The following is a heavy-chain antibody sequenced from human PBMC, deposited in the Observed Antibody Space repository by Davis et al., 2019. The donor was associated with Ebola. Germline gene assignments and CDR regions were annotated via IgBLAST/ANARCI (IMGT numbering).Heavy chain of an antibody. CDR3: ARGRYLGTLTIVHIEV. CDR2: LSYDGVSK. V-gene: IGHV3-30*14. Sequence: GESLKISCAASGFTFSSYAMHWVRQAPGKGLDWVAVLSYDGVSKYYSDAVKGRFTVSRDTSRNMAFLQMTSLRSADTATYYCARGRYLGTLTIVHIEVWGKGAAVTVSS. J-gene: IGHJ6*03. CDR1: GFTFSSYA. D-gene: IGHD3-16*02.